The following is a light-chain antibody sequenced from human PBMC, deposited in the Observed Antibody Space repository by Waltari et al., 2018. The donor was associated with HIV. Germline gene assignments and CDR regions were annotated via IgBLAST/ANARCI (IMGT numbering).Light chain of an antibody. Sequence: DIVTTQSPESLSLSLAEMATINCNSSQSVLVRSQNTYYNYIAWYQHKPGQPPKWLFYWGSALESGVPDRFSASGSGRDFTLTISCLQAEDVAVYYCNQYDVHPFTFG. CDR1: QSVLVRSQNTYYNY. J-gene: IGKJ3*01. CDR3: NQYDVHPFT. CDR2: WGS. V-gene: IGKV4-1*01.